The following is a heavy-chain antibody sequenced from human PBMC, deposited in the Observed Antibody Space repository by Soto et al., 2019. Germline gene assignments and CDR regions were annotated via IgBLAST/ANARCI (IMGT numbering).Heavy chain of an antibody. D-gene: IGHD4-17*01. CDR1: GYTFTNFG. J-gene: IGHJ4*02. CDR3: AKDGVDETATVTGGL. V-gene: IGHV1-18*01. CDR2: INTYNANT. Sequence: QVVLEQSGTELKKPGASVKVSCRTSGYTFTNFGLTWVRQAPGQGLEWMGWINTYNANTKYAQKSQGRLAMTIDPATTAAYMELRGLKSDDTAIYYCAKDGVDETATVTGGLWGQGTLVIVSS.